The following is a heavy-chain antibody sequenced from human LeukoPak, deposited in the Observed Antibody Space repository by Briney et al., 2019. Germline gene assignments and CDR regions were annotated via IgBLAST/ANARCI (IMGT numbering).Heavy chain of an antibody. Sequence: SETLSLTCTVSGGSISPYYWSWIRQPPGKGLEWIGYIFYSGGTNYNPSLQSRVTISVDTSKNQISLKLTSVTAADTAVYYCARHPLAEGQWQFDCWGQGTLVTVSS. CDR3: ARHPLAEGQWQFDC. V-gene: IGHV4-59*08. D-gene: IGHD6-19*01. J-gene: IGHJ4*02. CDR1: GGSISPYY. CDR2: IFYSGGT.